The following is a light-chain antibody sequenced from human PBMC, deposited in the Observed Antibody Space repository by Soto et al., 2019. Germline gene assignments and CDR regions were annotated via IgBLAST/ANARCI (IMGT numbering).Light chain of an antibody. J-gene: IGKJ1*01. V-gene: IGKV3-20*01. Sequence: DIVLTQSPGTLSLSPGERATLSCRASRSVSSNYLAWYQQKPGQAPRLLIYGASTRATGVPDRFSGSGSGTDFTLTISRLEPEDFAVYHCQQYGSLSWTFGQGTKVEIK. CDR2: GAS. CDR1: RSVSSNY. CDR3: QQYGSLSWT.